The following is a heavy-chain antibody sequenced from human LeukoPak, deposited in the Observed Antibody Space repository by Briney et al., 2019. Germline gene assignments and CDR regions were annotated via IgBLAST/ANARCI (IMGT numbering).Heavy chain of an antibody. CDR2: IYHSGST. J-gene: IGHJ4*02. V-gene: IGHV4-38-2*02. CDR1: GYSISSDYY. Sequence: SETLSLACTVSGYSISSDYYWGWIRQPPGKGLEWVGSIYHSGSTYYNPSLQSRVTISISTSKNQFSLKLSSVTAADPAVYYCARTYYDFWSGQQKYYFDYWGQGTLVTVSS. D-gene: IGHD3-3*01. CDR3: ARTYYDFWSGQQKYYFDY.